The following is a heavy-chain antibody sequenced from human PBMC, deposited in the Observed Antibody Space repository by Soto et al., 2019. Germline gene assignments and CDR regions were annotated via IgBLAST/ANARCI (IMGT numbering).Heavy chain of an antibody. CDR1: GGTFSSYA. J-gene: IGHJ4*02. V-gene: IGHV1-69*12. CDR2: IIPIFGTA. Sequence: QVQLVQSGAEVKKPGSSVKVSCKASGGTFSSYAISWVRQAPGQGLEWMGGIIPIFGTANYAQKFQGRVTVPADASTSTAYMELSSLRSEDTAVYYCARDGGVYGSSPFAYWGQGTLVTASS. D-gene: IGHD2-8*02. CDR3: ARDGGVYGSSPFAY.